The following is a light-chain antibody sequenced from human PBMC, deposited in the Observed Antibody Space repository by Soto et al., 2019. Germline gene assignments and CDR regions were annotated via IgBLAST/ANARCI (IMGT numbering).Light chain of an antibody. J-gene: IGKJ5*01. Sequence: EIVMTQSPATLSVSPGERATLSCRASQSVSGNLAWYQRKPGQAPRLLIYGTSTRATGIPARFSGSGSGTEFTLTISSLQSEDFAVYYCQQYNNWLMYTFGQGTRLEIK. CDR1: QSVSGN. V-gene: IGKV3-15*01. CDR3: QQYNNWLMYT. CDR2: GTS.